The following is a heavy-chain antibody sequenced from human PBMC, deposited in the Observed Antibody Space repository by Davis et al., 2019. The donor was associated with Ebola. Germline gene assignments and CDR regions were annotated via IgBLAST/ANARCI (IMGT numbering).Heavy chain of an antibody. V-gene: IGHV3-53*01. Sequence: GESLKISCAASGFTVSSNYMSWVRQAPGKGLEWVSVIYSGGSTYYADSVKGRFTLSRDNSKNTLYLQMHSLAAEDTAVYYCARVTLVGTLDYWGQGTLVTVSS. D-gene: IGHD1-26*01. CDR1: GFTVSSNY. CDR2: IYSGGST. J-gene: IGHJ4*02. CDR3: ARVTLVGTLDY.